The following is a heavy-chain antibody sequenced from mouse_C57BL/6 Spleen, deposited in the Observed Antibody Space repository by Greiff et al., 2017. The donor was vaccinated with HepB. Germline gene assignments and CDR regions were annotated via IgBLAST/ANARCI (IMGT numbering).Heavy chain of an antibody. CDR1: GYAFTNYL. CDR2: INPGSGGT. V-gene: IGHV1-54*01. J-gene: IGHJ4*01. D-gene: IGHD2-2*01. Sequence: VQLQQSGAELVRPGTSVKVSCKASGYAFTNYLIEWVKQRPGQGLEWIGVINPGSGGTNYNEKFKGKATLTADKSSSTAYMQLSSLTSEDSAVYFCARGGYDEGDYAMDYWGQGTSVTVSS. CDR3: ARGGYDEGDYAMDY.